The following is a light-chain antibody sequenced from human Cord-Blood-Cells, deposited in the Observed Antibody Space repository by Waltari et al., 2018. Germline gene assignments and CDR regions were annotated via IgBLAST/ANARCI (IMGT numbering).Light chain of an antibody. CDR1: SRDVGGYNY. V-gene: IGLV2-14*01. J-gene: IGLJ2*01. CDR2: DVS. Sequence: QSALTQPASVSGSPGQSITISCTGTSRDVGGYNYVPWYQQHPGKAPKLMIYDVSKRPSGVSNRFSGSKSGNTASLTISGLQAEDEADYYCSSYTSSSNVVFGGGTKLTVL. CDR3: SSYTSSSNVV.